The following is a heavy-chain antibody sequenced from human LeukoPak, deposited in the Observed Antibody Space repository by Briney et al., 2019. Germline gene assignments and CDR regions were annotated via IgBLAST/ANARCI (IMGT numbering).Heavy chain of an antibody. J-gene: IGHJ5*02. CDR3: ARDRLKEFDP. CDR1: GGSISSSSYY. CDR2: IYYSGST. V-gene: IGHV4-39*07. Sequence: SETLSLTCTVSGGSISSSSYYWGWIRQPPGKGLEWIGSIYYSGSTYYNPSLKSRVTISVDTSKNQFSLKLSSVTAADTAVYYCARDRLKEFDPWGQGTLVTVSS. D-gene: IGHD6-6*01.